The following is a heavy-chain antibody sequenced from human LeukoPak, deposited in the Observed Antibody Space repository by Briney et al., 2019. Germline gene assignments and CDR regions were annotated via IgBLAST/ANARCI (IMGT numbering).Heavy chain of an antibody. V-gene: IGHV3-7*01. D-gene: IGHD1-14*01. Sequence: GGSLRLSCVASGFSFDTYAMSWVRQAPGKGLEWVANINQGGSDKYYVDSVKGRFTISRDNANNLLYLQMNSLRGEDTAVYYCTRDRSRAEDDWGQGTLVTVSS. CDR2: INQGGSDK. J-gene: IGHJ4*02. CDR1: GFSFDTYA. CDR3: TRDRSRAEDD.